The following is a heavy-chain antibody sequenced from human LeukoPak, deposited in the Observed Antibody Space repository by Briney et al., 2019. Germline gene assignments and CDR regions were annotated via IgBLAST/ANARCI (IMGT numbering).Heavy chain of an antibody. CDR3: ARQHYYGSGSYYTNWFDP. Sequence: GESLKISCKGSGYSFTSYWIGWVRQMPGKGLEWVGIIYPGDSDTRYSTSFQGQVTNSDDKSISTAYPPWSSLKASDTAMYYCARQHYYGSGSYYTNWFDPWGQGTLVTVSS. V-gene: IGHV5-51*01. J-gene: IGHJ5*02. CDR2: IYPGDSDT. D-gene: IGHD3-10*01. CDR1: GYSFTSYW.